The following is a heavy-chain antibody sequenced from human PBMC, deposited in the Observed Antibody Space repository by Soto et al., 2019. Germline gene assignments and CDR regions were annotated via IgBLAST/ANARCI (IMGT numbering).Heavy chain of an antibody. CDR1: GYTFTSYD. Sequence: QVQLVQSGAEVKKPGASVKVSCKASGYTFTSYDINWVRQATGQGLEWMGWMNPNSGNTGYAQKLQGRVTMTTDTSTSTAYMELRSLRSDDTAVYYCATQLVPPPFHYYYYGMDVWGQGTTVTVSS. V-gene: IGHV1-8*01. CDR3: ATQLVPPPFHYYYYGMDV. J-gene: IGHJ6*02. D-gene: IGHD6-6*01. CDR2: MNPNSGNT.